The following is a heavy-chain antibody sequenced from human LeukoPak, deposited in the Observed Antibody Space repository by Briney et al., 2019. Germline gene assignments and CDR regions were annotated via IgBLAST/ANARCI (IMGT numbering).Heavy chain of an antibody. CDR3: ARDRGGGVYYFDY. CDR2: ISSSSYI. J-gene: IGHJ4*02. Sequence: GGSLRLSCAASGFTFSSYSLNWVRQAPGKGLEWVSSISSSSYIYYADSVKGRFTISRDNAKNSLYLQMNSLRAEDTAVCYCARDRGGGVYYFDYWGQGTLVTVSS. D-gene: IGHD6-13*01. V-gene: IGHV3-21*01. CDR1: GFTFSSYS.